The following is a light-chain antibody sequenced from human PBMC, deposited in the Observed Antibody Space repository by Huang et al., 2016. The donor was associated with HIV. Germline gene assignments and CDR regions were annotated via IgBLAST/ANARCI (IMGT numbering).Light chain of an antibody. J-gene: IGKJ4*01. Sequence: DIQMTQSPSSLSASVGDRVTITCQASQDISNYLNWYQQKPGKAPKLLIYDASNVETGVPSRFSGSGSGTDFTFTISSLQPEDIATYYCQQYDNLTFGGGTKVEIK. V-gene: IGKV1-33*01. CDR2: DAS. CDR1: QDISNY. CDR3: QQYDNLT.